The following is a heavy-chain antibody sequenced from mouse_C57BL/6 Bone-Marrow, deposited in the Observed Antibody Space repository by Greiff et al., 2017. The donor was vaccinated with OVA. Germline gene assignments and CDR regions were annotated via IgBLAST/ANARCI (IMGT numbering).Heavy chain of an antibody. Sequence: EVKLVESGGGLVQPGGSLKLSCAASGFTFSDYYMYWVRQTPEERLEWVAYISNGGGSTYYPDTVKGRFTIARDNAKNTLYLQLSRLKSEDTAMYYCARRGYGYDEGFAYWGQGTLVTVSA. D-gene: IGHD2-2*01. CDR1: GFTFSDYY. J-gene: IGHJ3*01. CDR3: ARRGYGYDEGFAY. V-gene: IGHV5-12*01. CDR2: ISNGGGST.